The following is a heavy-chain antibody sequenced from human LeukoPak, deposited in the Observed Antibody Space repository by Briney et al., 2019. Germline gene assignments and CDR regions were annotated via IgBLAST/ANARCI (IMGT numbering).Heavy chain of an antibody. J-gene: IGHJ4*02. V-gene: IGHV3-33*08. CDR1: GFTFSSYS. Sequence: GGSLRLSCAASGFTFSSYSMNWVRQAPGKGLEWVAVIWYDGSNKYYADSVKGRFTISRDNSKNTLYLQMNSLRAEDTAVYYCARDHRQLVDFDYWGQGTLVTVSS. CDR2: IWYDGSNK. D-gene: IGHD6-13*01. CDR3: ARDHRQLVDFDY.